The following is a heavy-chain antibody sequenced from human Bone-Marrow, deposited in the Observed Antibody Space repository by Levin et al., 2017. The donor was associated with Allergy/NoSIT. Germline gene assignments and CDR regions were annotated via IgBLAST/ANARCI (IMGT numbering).Heavy chain of an antibody. D-gene: IGHD3-10*01. CDR1: GFTFSSYG. V-gene: IGHV3-33*01. Sequence: GGSLRLSCAASGFTFSSYGMHWVRQAPGKGLEWVAVIWFDGGRKNYAVSVKGRFIISRDNSKNTLYLQLNSLTAEDTAVYFCARDEVRGTHMDVWGKGTTVTVSS. CDR3: ARDEVRGTHMDV. CDR2: IWFDGGRK. J-gene: IGHJ6*04.